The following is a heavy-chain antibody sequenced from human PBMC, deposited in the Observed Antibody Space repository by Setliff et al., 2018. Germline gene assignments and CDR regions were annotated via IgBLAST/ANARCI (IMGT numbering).Heavy chain of an antibody. CDR3: ARDEGSSYFYGMDV. V-gene: IGHV4-59*01. CDR1: GGSISSYY. Sequence: PSETLSLTCTVSGGSISSYYWSWIRQPPGKGLEWIGYIYYRGSTNYNPSLKSRVTIAVDTSKNQFSLKLSSVTAADTAVYYCARDEGSSYFYGMDVWGQGTTVTAP. CDR2: IYYRGST. D-gene: IGHD6-13*01. J-gene: IGHJ6*02.